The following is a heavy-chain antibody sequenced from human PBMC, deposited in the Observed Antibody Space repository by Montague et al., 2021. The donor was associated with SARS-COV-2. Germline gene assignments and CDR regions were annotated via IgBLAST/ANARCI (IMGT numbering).Heavy chain of an antibody. CDR1: GGSISSYY. Sequence: SETLSLTCTVSGGSISSYYWSWIRQPPGKGLERIGYIYYSRSTNYNPSLKSRVTISVDTSKNQFSLKLSSVTAADTAVYYCARDSHYYDSSGHFDYWGQGTLVTVSS. J-gene: IGHJ4*02. CDR3: ARDSHYYDSSGHFDY. CDR2: IYYSRST. D-gene: IGHD3-22*01. V-gene: IGHV4-59*13.